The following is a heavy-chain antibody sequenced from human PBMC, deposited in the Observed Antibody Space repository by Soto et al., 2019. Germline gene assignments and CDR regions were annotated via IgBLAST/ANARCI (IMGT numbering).Heavy chain of an antibody. D-gene: IGHD6-13*01. J-gene: IGHJ4*02. CDR1: GGSISSSNW. V-gene: IGHV4-4*02. CDR2: IYHSGST. Sequence: SETLSLTCAVSGGSISSSNWWSWVRQPPGKGLEWIGEIYHSGSTNYNPSLKSRVTISVDKSKNQFSLKLSSVTAADTAVYYCARDSPLSIAAAGTRILDYWGQGTLVTVSS. CDR3: ARDSPLSIAAAGTRILDY.